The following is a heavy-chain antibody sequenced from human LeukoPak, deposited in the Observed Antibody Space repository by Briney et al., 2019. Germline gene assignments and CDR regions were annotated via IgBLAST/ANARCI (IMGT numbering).Heavy chain of an antibody. J-gene: IGHJ4*02. Sequence: SVKVPCKASGGTFSSYAISWVRQAPGQGLEWMGGIIPIFGTANYAQKFQGRVTITADESTSTAYMELSSLRSEDTAVYYCARGLDYRSQDYYFDYWGQGTLVTVSS. D-gene: IGHD4-11*01. CDR3: ARGLDYRSQDYYFDY. V-gene: IGHV1-69*13. CDR1: GGTFSSYA. CDR2: IIPIFGTA.